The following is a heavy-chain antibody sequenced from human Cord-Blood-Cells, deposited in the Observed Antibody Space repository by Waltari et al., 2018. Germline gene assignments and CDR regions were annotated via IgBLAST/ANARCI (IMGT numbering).Heavy chain of an antibody. CDR3: ARWTLGSGSYYNY. CDR1: GGSFSGYY. J-gene: IGHJ4*02. CDR2: INHSGST. V-gene: IGHV4-34*01. D-gene: IGHD3-10*02. Sequence: QVQLQQWGAGLLKPSETLSLTCAVYGGSFSGYYWSWIRQPPGKGLEWIGEINHSGSTNYNPSLKSRVTISVDTSKNQFSLKLSSVTAADTAVYYCARWTLGSGSYYNYWGQGTLVTVSS.